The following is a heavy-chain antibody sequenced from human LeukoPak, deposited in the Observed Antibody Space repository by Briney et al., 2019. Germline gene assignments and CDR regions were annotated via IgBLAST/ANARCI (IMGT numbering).Heavy chain of an antibody. V-gene: IGHV4-34*01. J-gene: IGHJ4*02. CDR1: GGSFSGYY. CDR3: ARSSWNQGSFDY. CDR2: INHSGST. D-gene: IGHD1-1*01. Sequence: PSEALSLTCAVYGGSFSGYYWSWIRQPPRKGLEWIGEINHSGSTNYNPSLKSRVTISVDTSKNQFSLKLSSVTAADTAVYYCARSSWNQGSFDYWGQGTLVTVSS.